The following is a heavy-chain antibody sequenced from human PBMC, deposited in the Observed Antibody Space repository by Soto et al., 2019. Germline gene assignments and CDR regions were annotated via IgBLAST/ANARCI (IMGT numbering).Heavy chain of an antibody. CDR1: GFDVTTNC. CDR2: VCTGGAT. J-gene: IGHJ4*02. V-gene: IGHV3-53*01. D-gene: IGHD1-1*01. Sequence: SLRLSCVGSGFDVTTNCMRWVRQAPGKGLECVSIVCTGGATHYADSVKGRFTISRDSSKNTVHLQMNNVRAEDTAVYYCVRDKRTISGIFPGYWGQGTQVTVSS. CDR3: VRDKRTISGIFPGY.